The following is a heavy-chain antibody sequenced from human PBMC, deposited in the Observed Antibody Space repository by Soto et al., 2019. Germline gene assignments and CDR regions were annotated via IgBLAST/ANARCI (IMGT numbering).Heavy chain of an antibody. V-gene: IGHV1-69*13. CDR2: IIPIFGTA. D-gene: IGHD3-10*01. Sequence: GASVKVSCKASGGTFSSYAISWVRQAPGQGLEWMGGIIPIFGTANYAQKFQGRVTITADESTSTAYMELSSLRSEDTAVYYCARGPIRITMVRGVITHFDYWGQGTLVTVSS. CDR1: GGTFSSYA. CDR3: ARGPIRITMVRGVITHFDY. J-gene: IGHJ4*02.